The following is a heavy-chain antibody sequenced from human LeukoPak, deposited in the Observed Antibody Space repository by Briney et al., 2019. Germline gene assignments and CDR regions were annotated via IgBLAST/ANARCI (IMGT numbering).Heavy chain of an antibody. CDR3: ARDLRGGSSSWLPFWTL. D-gene: IGHD6-13*01. CDR1: GYTFTSYG. CDR2: ISAYNGNT. V-gene: IGHV1-18*01. Sequence: ASVKVSCKASGYTFTSYGISWVRQAPGQGLEWMGWISAYNGNTNHAQRLQGRVTMTTDTSTSTAYMELRSLRSDDTAAYYCARDLRGGSSSWLPFWTLWGQGTLVTVSS. J-gene: IGHJ4*02.